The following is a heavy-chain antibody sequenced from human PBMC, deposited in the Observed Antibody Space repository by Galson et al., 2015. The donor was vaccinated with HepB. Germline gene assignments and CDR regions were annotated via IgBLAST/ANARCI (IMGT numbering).Heavy chain of an antibody. CDR3: ARDGIAVAGTYYYYYMDV. CDR2: TYYRSKWYN. V-gene: IGHV6-1*01. D-gene: IGHD6-19*01. Sequence: CAISGDSVSSNSAAWNWIRQSPSRGLEWLGRTYYRSKWYNDYAVSVKSRITINPDTSKNQFSLQLNSVTPEDTAVYYCARDGIAVAGTYYYYYMDVWGKGTTVTVSS. J-gene: IGHJ6*03. CDR1: GDSVSSNSAA.